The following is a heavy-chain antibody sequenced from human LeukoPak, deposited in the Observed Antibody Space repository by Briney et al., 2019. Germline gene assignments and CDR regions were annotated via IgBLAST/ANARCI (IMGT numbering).Heavy chain of an antibody. CDR2: IFWDDNE. CDR1: GFSLSTGGMG. J-gene: IGHJ5*01. D-gene: IGHD2-21*02. CDR3: SHRHNLGVTGPVVTFDS. V-gene: IGHV2-5*02. Sequence: ESGPTLVKPTQTLTLTCTFSGFSLSTGGMGVGWIRQPPGKALEWLAFIFWDDNEYYSPSLKNRLTITKDTSKNQVILTMTNMDPVDTATYYCSHRHNLGVTGPVVTFDSWGQGTLVTVSS.